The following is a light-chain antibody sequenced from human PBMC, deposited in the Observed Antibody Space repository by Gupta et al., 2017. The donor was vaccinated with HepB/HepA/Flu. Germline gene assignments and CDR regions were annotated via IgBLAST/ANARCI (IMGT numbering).Light chain of an antibody. J-gene: IGLJ2*01. CDR2: EVS. CDR1: SSDVVTYNL. Sequence: QSALTQPASASGSPGPSITTSSTGASSDVVTYNLVSWYQHYPGKAPKVMIYEVSKRPSGVSNRFSGSKSGNTASLTISGLQTEDEADYYCCSYVKSDTLVFGGGTKVTVL. V-gene: IGLV2-23*02. CDR3: CSYVKSDTLV.